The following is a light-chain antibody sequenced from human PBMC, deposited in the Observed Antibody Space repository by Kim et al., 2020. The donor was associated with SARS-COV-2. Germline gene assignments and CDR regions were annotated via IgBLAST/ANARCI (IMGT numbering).Light chain of an antibody. CDR1: SSDVGGWNY. V-gene: IGLV2-14*03. J-gene: IGLJ1*01. CDR3: SSYTSSMTYV. Sequence: GQCMTFCSTGTSSDVGGWNYVTWYQQNPGKAPKHLIYDVSNRPSGVSDRFSGSKSGNTASLTISGLQAEDEDDYYCSSYTSSMTYVFGTGTKVTVL. CDR2: DVS.